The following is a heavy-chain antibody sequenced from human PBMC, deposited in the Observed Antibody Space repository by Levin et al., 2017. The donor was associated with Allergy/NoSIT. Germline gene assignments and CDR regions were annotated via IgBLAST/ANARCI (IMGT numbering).Heavy chain of an antibody. D-gene: IGHD3-10*01. J-gene: IGHJ4*02. CDR1: GASISTKNW. CDR2: VYHTGST. Sequence: SETLSLTCAVSGASISTKNWWSWVRQPPGKGLEWIGEVYHTGSTNCNPSLKSRVTISVDKSKNQFSLRLTSVTAADTAVYYCAIEAPGYASGSYYTVYWGQGTLVSVSS. CDR3: AIEAPGYASGSYYTVY. V-gene: IGHV4-4*02.